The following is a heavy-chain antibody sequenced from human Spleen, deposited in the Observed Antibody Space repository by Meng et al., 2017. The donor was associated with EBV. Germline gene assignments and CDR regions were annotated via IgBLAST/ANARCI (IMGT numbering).Heavy chain of an antibody. CDR2: IYYSGST. CDR3: ARHDSVPFDS. J-gene: IGHJ4*02. D-gene: IGHD1-1*01. CDR1: CGSNSSSTSY. Sequence: RHVQGSGPEPVRPSATRSLTCTCSCGSNSSSTSYWGGVRQPPGKGLEWIGSIYYSGSTFYNPSLKSRVNISVDTSKNQFFLKLSSVTAADTAVYYCARHDSVPFDSWGQGTLVTVSS. V-gene: IGHV4-39*01.